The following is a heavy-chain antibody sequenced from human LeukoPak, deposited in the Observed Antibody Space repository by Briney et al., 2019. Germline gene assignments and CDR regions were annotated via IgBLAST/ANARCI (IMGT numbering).Heavy chain of an antibody. V-gene: IGHV1-2*02. CDR1: GYTFTGYY. J-gene: IGHJ3*02. CDR3: ARTGRLRFTGGFDI. Sequence: ASVKVFCKASGYTFTGYYMHWVRQAPGQGLEWMGWINPNSGGTNYAQKFQGRVTMTRDTSISTAYMELSRLRSDDTAVYYCARTGRLRFTGGFDIWGQGTMVTVSS. D-gene: IGHD4-17*01. CDR2: INPNSGGT.